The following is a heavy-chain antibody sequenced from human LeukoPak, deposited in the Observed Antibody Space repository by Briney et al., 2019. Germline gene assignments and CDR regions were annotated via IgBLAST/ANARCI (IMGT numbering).Heavy chain of an antibody. J-gene: IGHJ5*02. V-gene: IGHV1-8*01. Sequence: ASVKVSCKASGYTINNYDINWVRQATGQGLEWIGWMNPNSFNTGYAQKFQGRVTITWNPSISTVYMELTGLTSEDTAVYYCARGGYSSSSGPRSNWFDPWGQGTLVTVSS. CDR3: ARGGYSSSSGPRSNWFDP. D-gene: IGHD6-6*01. CDR1: GYTINNYD. CDR2: MNPNSFNT.